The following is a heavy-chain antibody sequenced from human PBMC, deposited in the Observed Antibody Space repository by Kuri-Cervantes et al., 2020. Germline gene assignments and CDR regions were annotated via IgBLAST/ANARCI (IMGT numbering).Heavy chain of an antibody. CDR2: MNPNSGYT. Sequence: ASVKVSCKASGYTFSGYYMHWVRQAPGQGPEWMGWMNPNSGYTNYAQKFQGRVTMTRDTSINTAYMEISRLRSDDTAIYYCAKDSLPRITVAGDSYWGQGTLVTVSS. CDR3: AKDSLPRITVAGDSY. V-gene: IGHV1-2*02. CDR1: GYTFSGYY. D-gene: IGHD6-19*01. J-gene: IGHJ4*02.